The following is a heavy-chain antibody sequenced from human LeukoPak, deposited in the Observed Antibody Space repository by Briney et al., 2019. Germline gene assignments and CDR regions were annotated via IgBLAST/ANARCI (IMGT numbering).Heavy chain of an antibody. CDR3: ARDRYYYDSSGYTLDY. CDR1: GGSFSGYY. D-gene: IGHD3-22*01. CDR2: IHYSGST. V-gene: IGHV4-34*11. J-gene: IGHJ4*02. Sequence: SETLSLTCAVYGGSFSGYYWSWIRQPPGKGLEWIGYIHYSGSTKYNPSLKSRVTISVDTSENQFSLTLNSVTAADTAVYYCARDRYYYDSSGYTLDYWGQGTLVTVSS.